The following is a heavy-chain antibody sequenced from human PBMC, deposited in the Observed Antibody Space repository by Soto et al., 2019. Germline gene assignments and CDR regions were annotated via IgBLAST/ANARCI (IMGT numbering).Heavy chain of an antibody. CDR3: ARWPHVGISTS. V-gene: IGHV3-53*01. D-gene: IGHD2-2*01. Sequence: EVQLVESGGGLIQPGGSLRLSCAASGFNVSSNYMSWVRQAPGKGLEWLSVIYSGGSTYYAESVKGRFTISRDNSKNTLNLQMNALRVEDTAVYYCARWPHVGISTSWGQGTLVTVSS. CDR1: GFNVSSNY. J-gene: IGHJ4*02. CDR2: IYSGGST.